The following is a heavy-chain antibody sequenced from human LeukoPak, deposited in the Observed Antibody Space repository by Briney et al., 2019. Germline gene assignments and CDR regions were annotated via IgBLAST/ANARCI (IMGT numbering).Heavy chain of an antibody. J-gene: IGHJ4*02. CDR3: AKGRRSSGWGSEADY. CDR2: ISGNGGST. Sequence: AGGSLRLSCAASGFTFSSYAMSWVRLAPGKGLEWVSAISGNGGSTYYPDSMKGRFTISRDNSKNTLYLQMNSLRAEDTAVYYCAKGRRSSGWGSEADYWGQGTLVTVSS. CDR1: GFTFSSYA. V-gene: IGHV3-23*01. D-gene: IGHD6-19*01.